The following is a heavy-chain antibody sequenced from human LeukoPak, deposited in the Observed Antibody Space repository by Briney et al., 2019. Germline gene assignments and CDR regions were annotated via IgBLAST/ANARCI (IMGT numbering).Heavy chain of an antibody. Sequence: PGRSLRLSCAASGFTFSSYAMHWVRQAPGKGLEWVSSTSSSSSYIYYADSVKGRFTISRDNSKNTLYLQMNSLRAEDTAVYYCAKDSSSWGKAAAQHPVTAIRPYDYWGQGTLVTVSS. D-gene: IGHD2-21*02. V-gene: IGHV3-21*04. CDR2: TSSSSSYI. CDR1: GFTFSSYA. CDR3: AKDSSSWGKAAAQHPVTAIRPYDY. J-gene: IGHJ4*02.